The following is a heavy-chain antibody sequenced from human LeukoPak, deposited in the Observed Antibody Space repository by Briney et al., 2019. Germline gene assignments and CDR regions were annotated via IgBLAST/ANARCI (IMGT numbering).Heavy chain of an antibody. Sequence: GESLQISCKGSGSRFTSYWVGWVRQLPGKGLEWMGIIYPGDSDTRYSPSFQGQVTISADKSISTAYLQWSSLKASDTAMYYCARLMWDIVVVPAASPDPAGYGMDVWGQGTTVTVSS. CDR1: GSRFTSYW. CDR3: ARLMWDIVVVPAASPDPAGYGMDV. J-gene: IGHJ6*02. D-gene: IGHD2-2*01. V-gene: IGHV5-51*01. CDR2: IYPGDSDT.